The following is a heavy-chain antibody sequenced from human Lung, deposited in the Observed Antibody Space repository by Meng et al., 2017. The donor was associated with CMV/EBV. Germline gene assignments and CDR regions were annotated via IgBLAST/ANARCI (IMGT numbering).Heavy chain of an antibody. CDR3: ARDKSLGALDI. D-gene: IGHD7-27*01. Sequence: GESLKISCAASGFTVSSNYMSWVRQAPGKGLEWVSVIYSVGTTYYVDSVKGRFTISRDNSKNTVYLQMNSLNAEDRAVYYCARDKSLGALDIWGQGTMVTVSS. CDR2: IYSVGTT. J-gene: IGHJ3*02. CDR1: GFTVSSNY. V-gene: IGHV3-66*02.